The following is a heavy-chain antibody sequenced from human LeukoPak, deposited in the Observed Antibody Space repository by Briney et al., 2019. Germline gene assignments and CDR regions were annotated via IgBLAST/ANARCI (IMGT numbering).Heavy chain of an antibody. CDR2: IIPIFGTA. D-gene: IGHD3-22*01. J-gene: IGHJ4*02. CDR3: ARDPTPTYESGAYYGVD. Sequence: GASVKVSCKASGGTFSSYAISWVRQAPGQGLEWMGGIIPIFGTANYAQKFQGRVTITADVSTSTAYMELSSLRSEDTAVYYCARDPTPTYESGAYYGVDWGRGTLVTVSS. CDR1: GGTFSSYA. V-gene: IGHV1-69*01.